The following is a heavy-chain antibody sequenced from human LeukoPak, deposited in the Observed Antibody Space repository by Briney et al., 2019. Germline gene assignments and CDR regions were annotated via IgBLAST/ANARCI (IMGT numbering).Heavy chain of an antibody. J-gene: IGHJ4*02. Sequence: PGRSLRLSCAASGFTFSSYGMHWVRQAPGKGLEWVAVISYDGSNKYYADFVKGRFTISRDNSKNTLYLQMNSLRAEDTAVYYCAKDGATAMAFDYWGQGTLVTVSS. D-gene: IGHD5-18*01. CDR1: GFTFSSYG. CDR3: AKDGATAMAFDY. CDR2: ISYDGSNK. V-gene: IGHV3-30*18.